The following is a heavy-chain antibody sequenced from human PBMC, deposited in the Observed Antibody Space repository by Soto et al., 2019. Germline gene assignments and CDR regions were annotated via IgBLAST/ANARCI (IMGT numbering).Heavy chain of an antibody. Sequence: QVQLQQWGAGLLKPSETLSLTCAVYGGSFSGYYWSWIRQPPGKGLEWIGEINHSGSTNYNPSLKSRVTISVDTSKNQFSLKLSSVTAADTAVYYCARRGVGVGSWYFDLWGRGTLVTVSS. D-gene: IGHD3-22*01. CDR1: GGSFSGYY. CDR3: ARRGVGVGSWYFDL. J-gene: IGHJ2*01. CDR2: INHSGST. V-gene: IGHV4-34*01.